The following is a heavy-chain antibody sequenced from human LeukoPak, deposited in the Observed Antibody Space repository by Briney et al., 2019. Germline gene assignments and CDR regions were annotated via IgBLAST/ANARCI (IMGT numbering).Heavy chain of an antibody. CDR1: GFTFNSYS. Sequence: GGTLRLSCAASGFTFNSYSMNWVRKAPGQGLEWVSSISSSSSYIYYADSVKGRLTISRDNTKTSMYLQMNSLEAEDTAVYYCAGLIYDSSGYLDYWGQGTLVTVSS. CDR2: ISSSSSYI. D-gene: IGHD3-22*01. V-gene: IGHV3-21*01. CDR3: AGLIYDSSGYLDY. J-gene: IGHJ4*02.